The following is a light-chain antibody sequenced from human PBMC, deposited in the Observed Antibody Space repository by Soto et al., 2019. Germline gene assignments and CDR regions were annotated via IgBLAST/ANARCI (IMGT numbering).Light chain of an antibody. CDR2: SNN. CDR3: AAWDDSLNGHYV. CDR1: SSNIGSNT. V-gene: IGLV1-44*01. Sequence: QSVRTHPPSASWTPGQRVTISCSGSSSNIGSNTVNWYQQLPGTAPKLLIYSNNQRPSGVPDRFSGSKSGTSASLAISGLQSEDEADYYCAAWDDSLNGHYVFGTGTKVTVL. J-gene: IGLJ1*01.